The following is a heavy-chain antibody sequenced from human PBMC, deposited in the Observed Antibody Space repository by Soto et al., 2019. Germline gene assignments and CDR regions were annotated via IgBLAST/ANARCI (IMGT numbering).Heavy chain of an antibody. J-gene: IGHJ3*02. D-gene: IGHD3-9*01. V-gene: IGHV3-23*01. CDR3: AKLRMRGLVNLPDAFDI. CDR2: ISGSGGST. CDR1: GFTFSSYA. Sequence: GGSLRLSCAASGFTFSSYAMSWVRQAPGKGLEWVSAISGSGGSTYYADSVKGRFTISRDNSKNTLYLQMNSLRAEDTAVYYCAKLRMRGLVNLPDAFDIWGQGTMVTVSS.